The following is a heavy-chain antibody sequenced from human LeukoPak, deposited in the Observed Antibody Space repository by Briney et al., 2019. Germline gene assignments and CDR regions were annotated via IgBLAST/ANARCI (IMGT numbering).Heavy chain of an antibody. J-gene: IGHJ4*02. D-gene: IGHD5-18*01. CDR2: ISYDGSNK. V-gene: IGHV3-30-3*01. CDR1: GFTLSSYA. CDR3: ARGYSYGCGHYFDY. Sequence: GGSLRLSCAASGFTLSSYAMHWVRQAPGKGLEWVAHISYDGSNKSYGDSVKGRFTISRDNSKNTLYLQMNSLRAEDTAVYYCARGYSYGCGHYFDYWGQGTLVTVSS.